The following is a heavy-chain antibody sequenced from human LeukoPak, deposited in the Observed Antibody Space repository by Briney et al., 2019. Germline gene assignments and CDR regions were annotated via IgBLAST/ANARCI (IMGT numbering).Heavy chain of an antibody. CDR2: IYYSGST. D-gene: IGHD2-2*01. CDR3: AREVLGYCSSTSCSNWFDP. CDR1: GGSISSHY. J-gene: IGHJ5*02. Sequence: KPSETLSLTCTVSGGSISSHYWSWIRQPPGKGLEWIGCIYYSGSTNYNPSLKSRVTISVDTSKNQFSLKLSSVTAADTAVYYCAREVLGYCSSTSCSNWFDPWGQGTLVTVSS. V-gene: IGHV4-59*11.